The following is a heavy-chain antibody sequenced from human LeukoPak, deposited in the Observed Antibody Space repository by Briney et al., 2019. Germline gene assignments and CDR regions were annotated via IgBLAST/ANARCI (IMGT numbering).Heavy chain of an antibody. Sequence: GASVKVSCKASGYTFTSYYMHWVRQAPGQGLEWMGIINPSGGSTSYAQKFQGRVTMTRDTSTSTVYMELSSLRSEDTAVYYCARVLKTKMTGYYFDLWGRGTLVTVSS. D-gene: IGHD3-9*01. CDR3: ARVLKTKMTGYYFDL. CDR2: INPSGGST. V-gene: IGHV1-46*01. J-gene: IGHJ2*01. CDR1: GYTFTSYY.